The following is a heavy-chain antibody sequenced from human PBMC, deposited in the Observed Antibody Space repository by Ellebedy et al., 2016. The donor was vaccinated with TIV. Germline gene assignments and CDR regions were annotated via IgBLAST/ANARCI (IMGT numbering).Heavy chain of an antibody. V-gene: IGHV1-18*01. CDR2: ISAYNGNT. J-gene: IGHJ3*02. CDR3: ARDVYRYDILTGLRVGAFDI. CDR1: GYTFTSYG. D-gene: IGHD3-9*01. Sequence: AASVKVSCKASGYTFTSYGISWVRQAPGQGLEWMGWISAYNGNTNYAQKLQGRVTMTTDTSTSTAYMELRRLRSDDTAVYYCARDVYRYDILTGLRVGAFDIWGQGTMVTVSS.